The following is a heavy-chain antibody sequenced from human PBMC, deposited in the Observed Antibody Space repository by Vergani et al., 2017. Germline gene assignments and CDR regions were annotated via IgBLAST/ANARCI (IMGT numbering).Heavy chain of an antibody. V-gene: IGHV4-34*01. CDR2: INHSGST. CDR3: VRAPHRYGMDV. CDR1: GGSFSGYY. J-gene: IGHJ6*02. Sequence: QVQLQQWGAGLLKPSETLSLTCAVYGGSFSGYYWSWIRQPPGTGLEWIGEINHSGSTNYNPSLKSRVTISVDTSKNQFSLKLSTVTAADTAVYYCVRAPHRYGMDVWGQGTTVTVSS.